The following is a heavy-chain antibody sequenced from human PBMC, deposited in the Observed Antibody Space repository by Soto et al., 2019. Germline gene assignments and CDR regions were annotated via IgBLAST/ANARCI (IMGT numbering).Heavy chain of an antibody. V-gene: IGHV4-34*01. CDR2: INHSGST. CDR3: ARSTPLRGLVVQRSLATRYGMDV. CDR1: GGSFSGYY. Sequence: SETLSLTCAVYGGSFSGYYWSWIRQPPGKGLEWIGEINHSGSTNYNPSLKSRVTISVDTSKNQFSLKLSSVTAADTAVYYCARSTPLRGLVVQRSLATRYGMDVWGQGTTVTVSS. J-gene: IGHJ6*02. D-gene: IGHD2-2*01.